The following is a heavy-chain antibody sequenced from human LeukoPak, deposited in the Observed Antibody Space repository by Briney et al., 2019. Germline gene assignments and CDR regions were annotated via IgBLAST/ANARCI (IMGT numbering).Heavy chain of an antibody. Sequence: PSETLSLTCAVSGYSISSSYYWGWIRQPPEKGLEWIGSIYHSGSTYYNPSFKSRVTISVDTSRNQFSLKLRSVTAADTAVYYCARGVTSISRGSYGSWGQGTLVTVSS. D-gene: IGHD3-16*01. V-gene: IGHV4-38-2*01. CDR3: ARGVTSISRGSYGS. J-gene: IGHJ5*02. CDR2: IYHSGST. CDR1: GYSISSSYY.